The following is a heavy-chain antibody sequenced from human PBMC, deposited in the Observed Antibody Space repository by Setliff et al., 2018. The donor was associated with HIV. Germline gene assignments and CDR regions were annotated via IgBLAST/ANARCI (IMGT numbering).Heavy chain of an antibody. J-gene: IGHJ3*02. CDR3: ARSLVPSGYYYGRHAFDI. Sequence: TLSLTCTVSGGSISSYYWSWIRQPPGKGLEWIGYVYYTGSTNYNPSLKSRVTISIDTSKNQSSLKLSSVTAADTAVYYCARSLVPSGYYYGRHAFDIWGQGTKVTV. CDR1: GGSISSYY. D-gene: IGHD3-22*01. CDR2: VYYTGST. V-gene: IGHV4-59*08.